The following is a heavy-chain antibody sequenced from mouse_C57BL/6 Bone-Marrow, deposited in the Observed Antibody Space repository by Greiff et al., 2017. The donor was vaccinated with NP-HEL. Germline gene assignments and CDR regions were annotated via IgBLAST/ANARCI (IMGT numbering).Heavy chain of an antibody. D-gene: IGHD1-1*01. CDR3: ASPHYYGSNYYAMDY. CDR1: GFTFTDYY. J-gene: IGHJ4*01. V-gene: IGHV7-3*01. Sequence: EVQLVESGGGLVQPGGSLSLSCAASGFTFTDYYMSWVRQPPGKALEWLGFIRNKANGYTTEYSSSVKGRFTISRDNSQSVLYLQMNSLTAEDSATYYCASPHYYGSNYYAMDYWGQGTSVTVSS. CDR2: IRNKANGYTT.